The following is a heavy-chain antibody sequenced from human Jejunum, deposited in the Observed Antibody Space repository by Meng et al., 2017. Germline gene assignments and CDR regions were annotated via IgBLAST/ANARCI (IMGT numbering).Heavy chain of an antibody. CDR2: MHQSGSS. Sequence: VQLQGSGPGRVRPSGALSLTCAVSGGFSSIYWWSWLRQPPGKGLEWIGEMHQSGSSNYNPSLKSRLTMSVDESKNHFSLKLNSVTAADTAVYYCARGWKYAWFNWGQGTLVTVSS. CDR3: ARGWKYAWFN. V-gene: IGHV4-4*02. J-gene: IGHJ4*02. D-gene: IGHD1-7*01. CDR1: GGFSSIYW.